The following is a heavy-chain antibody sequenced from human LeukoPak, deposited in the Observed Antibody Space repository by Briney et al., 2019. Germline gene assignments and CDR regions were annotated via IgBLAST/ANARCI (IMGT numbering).Heavy chain of an antibody. CDR3: ARVSRQLWSPHKFIDY. D-gene: IGHD5-18*01. J-gene: IGHJ4*02. CDR2: MNPNSGDT. CDR1: GYTFTDDD. V-gene: IGHV1-8*01. Sequence: ASVKVSCKASGYTFTDDDINWVRPAPGQGLEWMGWMNPNSGDTGYAQKFQGRVTMTRNTSISTAYMELSSLRSEDTAVYYCARVSRQLWSPHKFIDYWGQGTLVTVSS.